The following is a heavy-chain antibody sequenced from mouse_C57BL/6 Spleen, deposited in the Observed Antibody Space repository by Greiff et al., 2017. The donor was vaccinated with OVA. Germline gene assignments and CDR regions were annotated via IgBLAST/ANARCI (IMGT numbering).Heavy chain of an antibody. V-gene: IGHV1-82*01. J-gene: IGHJ1*03. CDR2: IYPGDGDT. Sequence: VQLQQSGPELVKPGASVKISCKASGYAFSSSWMNWVKQRPGKGLEWIGRIYPGDGDTNYNGKFKGKATLTADKSSSTAYMQLSSLTSEDSAVYFCARPSLLRFWYFDVWGTGTTVTVSS. D-gene: IGHD1-2*01. CDR1: GYAFSSSW. CDR3: ARPSLLRFWYFDV.